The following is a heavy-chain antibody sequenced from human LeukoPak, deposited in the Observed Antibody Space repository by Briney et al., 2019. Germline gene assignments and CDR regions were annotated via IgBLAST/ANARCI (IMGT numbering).Heavy chain of an antibody. V-gene: IGHV1-2*06. CDR3: GKSAPSGFDP. Sequence: ASVKVSCKASGYTFTGYYMHWVRQAPGQGLEWMGRINPNSGGTNYAQNFHDRITITRDTSASTVYMELTSLRSEDTAVYYCGKSAPSGFDPWGQGTLVTVSS. CDR1: GYTFTGYY. J-gene: IGHJ5*02. CDR2: INPNSGGT.